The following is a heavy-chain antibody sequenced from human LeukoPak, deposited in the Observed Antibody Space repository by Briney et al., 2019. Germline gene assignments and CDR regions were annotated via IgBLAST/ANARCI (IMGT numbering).Heavy chain of an antibody. CDR2: ISPSGAST. J-gene: IGHJ4*02. CDR3: ARGGYDYVWGSYPNDY. CDR1: GYTFTSSY. Sequence: ASVKVSCKASGYTFTSSYLHWVRQAPGQGLEWMGMISPSGASTTYAQKLQGRVTMTTDTSTSTAYMELRSLRSDDTAVYYCARGGYDYVWGSYPNDYWGQGTLVTVSS. D-gene: IGHD3-16*02. V-gene: IGHV1-46*01.